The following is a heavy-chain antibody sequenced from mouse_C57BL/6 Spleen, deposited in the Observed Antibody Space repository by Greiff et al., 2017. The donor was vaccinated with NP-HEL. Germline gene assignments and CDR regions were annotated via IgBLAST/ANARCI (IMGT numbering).Heavy chain of an antibody. J-gene: IGHJ4*01. CDR3: ARGDGYYGAMDY. V-gene: IGHV1-61*01. CDR1: GYTFTSYW. Sequence: QVQLQQSGAELVRPGSSVKLSCKASGYTFTSYWMDWVKQRPGQGLEWIGNIYPSDSETHYNQKFKDKATLTVDKSSSTAYMQPSSLTSEDSAVYYCARGDGYYGAMDYWGQGTSVTVSS. D-gene: IGHD2-3*01. CDR2: IYPSDSET.